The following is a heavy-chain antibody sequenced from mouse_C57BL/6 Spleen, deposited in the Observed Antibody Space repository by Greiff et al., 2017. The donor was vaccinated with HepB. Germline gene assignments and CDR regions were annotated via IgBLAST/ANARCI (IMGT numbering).Heavy chain of an antibody. V-gene: IGHV1-82*01. Sequence: VQVVESGPELVKPGASVKISCKASGYAFSSSWMNWVKQRPGKGLEWIGRIYPGDGDTNYNGKFKGKATLTADKSSSTAYMQLSSLTSEDSAVYFCAISPSYYDYARWYFDVWGTGTTVTVSS. J-gene: IGHJ1*03. CDR3: AISPSYYDYARWYFDV. CDR1: GYAFSSSW. D-gene: IGHD2-4*01. CDR2: IYPGDGDT.